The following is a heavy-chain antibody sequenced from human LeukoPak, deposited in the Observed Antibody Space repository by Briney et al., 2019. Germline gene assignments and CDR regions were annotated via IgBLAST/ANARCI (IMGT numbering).Heavy chain of an antibody. D-gene: IGHD3-9*01. CDR2: ISAYNGNT. J-gene: IGHJ4*02. V-gene: IGHV1-18*01. CDR1: GYRFTSYG. Sequence: ASVKVSCKASGYRFTSYGISWVRQAPGQGLEWMGWISAYNGNTSYAQKLQGRVTMTTDTSTSTAYMELRSLRSDDTAVYYCARGGDGDILTGLVFDYWGQGTLVTVSS. CDR3: ARGGDGDILTGLVFDY.